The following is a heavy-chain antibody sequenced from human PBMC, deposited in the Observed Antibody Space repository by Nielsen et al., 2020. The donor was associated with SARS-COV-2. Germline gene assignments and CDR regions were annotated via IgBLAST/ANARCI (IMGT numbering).Heavy chain of an antibody. CDR2: IYESGNT. CDR1: GEFITSYY. J-gene: IGHJ6*02. Sequence: SETLSLTCSVSGEFITSYYWTWIRQPPGKGLEWIGYIYESGNTDYNPSLESRVTISIDPSMNQFSLKLRAVTAADTAVYYCARAPSYYYGMDVWGQGSTVTVSS. CDR3: ARAPSYYYGMDV. D-gene: IGHD3-16*01. V-gene: IGHV4-59*13.